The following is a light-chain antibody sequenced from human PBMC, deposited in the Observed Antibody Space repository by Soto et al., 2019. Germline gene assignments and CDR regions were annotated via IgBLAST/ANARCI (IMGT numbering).Light chain of an antibody. J-gene: IGLJ3*02. CDR2: STN. CDR3: ATWDGSQKGWV. V-gene: IGLV1-44*01. Sequence: QSVLTQPPSASGTPGQRVTISCSGGSSNIGRDTGNWYQQLPGTAPKLLIYSTNQRPSGVPDRFSGYKSGTSASLAISGLQSADEADYYCATWDGSQKGWVFGGGTKLTVL. CDR1: SSNIGRDT.